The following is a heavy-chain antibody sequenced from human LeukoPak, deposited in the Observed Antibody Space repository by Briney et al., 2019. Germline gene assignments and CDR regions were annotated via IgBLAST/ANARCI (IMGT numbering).Heavy chain of an antibody. CDR1: GDSISSSSYY. CDR3: ARLERWQQFYFDY. Sequence: SETLSLTCTVSGDSISSSSYYWGWIRQPPGKGLEWIGSIYYSGSTYYNPSLKSRVTISVDTSKNQFSLKLSSVTAADTAVYYCARLERWQQFYFDYWGQGTLFTVSS. D-gene: IGHD5-24*01. V-gene: IGHV4-39*01. CDR2: IYYSGST. J-gene: IGHJ4*02.